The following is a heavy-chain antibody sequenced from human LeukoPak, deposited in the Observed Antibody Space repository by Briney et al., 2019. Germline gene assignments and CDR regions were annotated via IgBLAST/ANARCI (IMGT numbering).Heavy chain of an antibody. Sequence: ASVKVSCKASGYTFTSYGISWVRQAPGQGLEWMGWISAYNGNTNYAQKLQGRVTMTTDTSTSTAYMELRSLRSDDTAVYYCATAAYCGGDCLDAFDIWGQGTMVTVSS. V-gene: IGHV1-18*01. CDR2: ISAYNGNT. J-gene: IGHJ3*02. CDR1: GYTFTSYG. CDR3: ATAAYCGGDCLDAFDI. D-gene: IGHD2-21*02.